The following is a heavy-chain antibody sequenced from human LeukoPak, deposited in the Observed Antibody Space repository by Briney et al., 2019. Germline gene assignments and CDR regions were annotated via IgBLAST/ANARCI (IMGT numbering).Heavy chain of an antibody. J-gene: IGHJ1*01. CDR3: AGAAYYYDSSGYYEYFQH. CDR2: IIPIFGTA. Sequence: SVKVSCKASGGTFSSYAISWVRQAPGQGLEWMGGIIPIFGTANYAQKFQGRVTITTDESTSTAYMELSSLRSEDTAVYYCAGAAYYYDSSGYYEYFQHWGQGTLVTVSS. D-gene: IGHD3-22*01. CDR1: GGTFSSYA. V-gene: IGHV1-69*05.